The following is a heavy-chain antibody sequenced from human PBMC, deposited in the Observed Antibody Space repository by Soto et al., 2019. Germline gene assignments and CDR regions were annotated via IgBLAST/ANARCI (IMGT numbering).Heavy chain of an antibody. CDR3: ARQNYDILTGYYLVDY. Sequence: PSETLSLTCTVAGGSISSYYWSWIRQPPGKGLEWIGYIYYSGRTNYNPSLKSRVTISVDTSKNQFSLKLSSVTAADTAVYYCARQNYDILTGYYLVDYWGQGTLVTVS. V-gene: IGHV4-59*08. J-gene: IGHJ4*02. D-gene: IGHD3-9*01. CDR2: IYYSGRT. CDR1: GGSISSYY.